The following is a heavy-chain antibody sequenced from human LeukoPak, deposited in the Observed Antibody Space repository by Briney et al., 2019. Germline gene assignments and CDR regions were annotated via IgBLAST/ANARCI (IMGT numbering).Heavy chain of an antibody. CDR2: IYTSGNT. CDR3: ARESGTGTTGNYYYYMDL. V-gene: IGHV4-4*07. Sequence: PSETLSLTCTVSGGSISPYYWSWIRQPAGKRLEWIGRIYTSGNTNHNPSLKSRVTMSVDTSKTQFSLKLSSVTAADTAVYYCARESGTGTTGNYYYYMDLRGKGTTVTVSS. CDR1: GGSISPYY. D-gene: IGHD1-1*01. J-gene: IGHJ6*03.